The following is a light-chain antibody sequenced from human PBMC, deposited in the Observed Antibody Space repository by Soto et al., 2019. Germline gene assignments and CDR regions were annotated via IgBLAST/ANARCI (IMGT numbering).Light chain of an antibody. J-gene: IGKJ5*01. V-gene: IGKV3-20*01. CDR1: QTISSGF. CDR3: QQYVSSPPT. CDR2: DAS. Sequence: EIVLTQSPGILYLSPGDRATLSCRASQTISSGFLAWYQQKVGQAPRLLIYDASNRATGVPDRFSGSGSGTDFSLTISRLEPEDFAVYYCQQYVSSPPTFGQGTRLEI.